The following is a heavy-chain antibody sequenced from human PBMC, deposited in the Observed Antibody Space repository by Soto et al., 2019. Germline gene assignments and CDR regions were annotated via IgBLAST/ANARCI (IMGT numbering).Heavy chain of an antibody. Sequence: SVKVSCKASGGTFSSYAISWVRQAPGQGLEWMGGIIPIFGTANYAQKFQGRVTITADESTSTAYMELSSLRSEETAVYYCASKYVLRFRGDYYYYGMDVWGQGTTVTVSS. CDR1: GGTFSSYA. V-gene: IGHV1-69*13. J-gene: IGHJ6*02. CDR3: ASKYVLRFRGDYYYYGMDV. CDR2: IIPIFGTA. D-gene: IGHD3-3*01.